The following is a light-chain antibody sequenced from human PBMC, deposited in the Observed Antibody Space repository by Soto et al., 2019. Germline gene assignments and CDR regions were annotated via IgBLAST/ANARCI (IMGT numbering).Light chain of an antibody. V-gene: IGLV1-47*01. CDR1: SSSIGDNY. J-gene: IGLJ1*01. CDR3: AAWDDSLSGYV. Sequence: QSVLTQPPSASGTPGQKVTISCSGSSSSIGDNYVYWHQQLPGTAPKLLIYRNNQRPSGVPDRFSGSKSGTSASLAISGLRSEDEADYYCAAWDDSLSGYVFGPGTKATVL. CDR2: RNN.